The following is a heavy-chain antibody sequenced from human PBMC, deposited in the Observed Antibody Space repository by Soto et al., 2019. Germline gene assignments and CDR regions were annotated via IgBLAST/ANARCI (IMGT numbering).Heavy chain of an antibody. Sequence: GGSLRLSCAASGFTFGTYAMDWVRQAPGKGLEWVAVMSYDGRNVFYADSVKGRFTISRDNSHNTLYLQMNSLRAEDTSVYYCARQHINTYYFLADYWGQGTQVNVSS. CDR2: MSYDGRNV. CDR3: ARQHINTYYFLADY. CDR1: GFTFGTYA. D-gene: IGHD3-10*01. V-gene: IGHV3-30*04. J-gene: IGHJ4*02.